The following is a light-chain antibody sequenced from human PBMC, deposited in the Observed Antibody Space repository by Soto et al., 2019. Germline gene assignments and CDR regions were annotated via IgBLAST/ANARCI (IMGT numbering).Light chain of an antibody. CDR1: QSISTW. CDR3: QQYNTYSHT. CDR2: KAS. V-gene: IGKV1-5*03. J-gene: IGKJ2*01. Sequence: DIQMTQSPSTLSASVGDRVTITCRASQSISTWLAWYQHKPGKAPKLLIYKASSLEGGVPSRFSGSESGTEFTLTISILQPDDFATYYCQQYNTYSHTFGQGTKVETK.